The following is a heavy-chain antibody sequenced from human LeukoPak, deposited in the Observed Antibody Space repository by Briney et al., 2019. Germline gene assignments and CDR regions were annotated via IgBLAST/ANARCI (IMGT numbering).Heavy chain of an antibody. CDR3: ARDRLPLRYFDWLSAFDI. J-gene: IGHJ3*02. CDR1: GYTFTSYA. Sequence: ASVKVSCKASGYTFTSYAMNWVRQAPGQGFEWMGWINTNTGNPTYAQGFTGRFVFSLDTSVSTAYLQISSLKAEDTAVYYCARDRLPLRYFDWLSAFDIWGQGTMVTVSS. V-gene: IGHV7-4-1*02. CDR2: INTNTGNP. D-gene: IGHD3-9*01.